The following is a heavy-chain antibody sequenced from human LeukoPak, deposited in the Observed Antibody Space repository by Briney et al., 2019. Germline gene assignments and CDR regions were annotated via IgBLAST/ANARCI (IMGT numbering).Heavy chain of an antibody. Sequence: PGGSLRLSCTASGFTFSSYSMSWVRQGPGTGLEWVSAISGSGDTTFYADSVKGRFTISRDNAKNTLYLQMNSLRAEDTAVYYCARSDYFDYWGQGTLVTVSS. J-gene: IGHJ4*02. V-gene: IGHV3-23*01. CDR3: ARSDYFDY. CDR1: GFTFSSYS. CDR2: ISGSGDTT.